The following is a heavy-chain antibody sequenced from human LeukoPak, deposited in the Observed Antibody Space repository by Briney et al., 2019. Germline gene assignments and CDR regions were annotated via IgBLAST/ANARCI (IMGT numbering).Heavy chain of an antibody. CDR1: VGSISRYF. Sequence: PPETLSLTCILSVGSISRYFWSSIRHPAREGLEWIGRIYTSVSTNYNPSPKSRVTSPADTSKNQFSLKLSSVTATDTAVDYCARDQGYSYGWFSPDAFDIWGQGTMVTVSS. V-gene: IGHV4-4*07. J-gene: IGHJ3*02. CDR2: IYTSVST. D-gene: IGHD5-18*01. CDR3: ARDQGYSYGWFSPDAFDI.